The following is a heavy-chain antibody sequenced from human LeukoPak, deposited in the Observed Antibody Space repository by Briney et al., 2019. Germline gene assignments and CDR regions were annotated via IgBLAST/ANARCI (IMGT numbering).Heavy chain of an antibody. J-gene: IGHJ4*02. D-gene: IGHD3-9*01. CDR2: IYYSGST. CDR3: ARVNDILTGYSFDY. Sequence: SETLPLTCTVSGGSISSYYWSWIRQPPGKGLEWIGYIYYSGSTNYNPSLKSRVTISVDTSKNQFSLKLSSVTAADTAVYYCARVNDILTGYSFDYWGQGTLVTVSS. CDR1: GGSISSYY. V-gene: IGHV4-59*01.